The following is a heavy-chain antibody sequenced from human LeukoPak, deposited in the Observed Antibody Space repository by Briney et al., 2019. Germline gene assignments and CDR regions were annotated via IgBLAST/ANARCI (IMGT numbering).Heavy chain of an antibody. CDR3: ARDDCSGTSCAKHSNWFDP. CDR2: INHSGST. J-gene: IGHJ5*02. D-gene: IGHD2-2*01. CDR1: GGSFSGYY. Sequence: SETLSLTCAVYGGSFSGYYWSWIRQPPGKGLEWIGEINHSGSTNYNPSLKSRVTISVDTSKNQFSLKLSSVTAADTAVYYCARDDCSGTSCAKHSNWFDPWGQGTLVTVSS. V-gene: IGHV4-34*01.